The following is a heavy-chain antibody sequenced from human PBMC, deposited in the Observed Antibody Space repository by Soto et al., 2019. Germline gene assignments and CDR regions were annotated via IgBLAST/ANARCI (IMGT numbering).Heavy chain of an antibody. CDR1: GFTFSSYA. J-gene: IGHJ3*02. D-gene: IGHD1-26*01. CDR2: ISGSGGST. CDR3: AKDRRGSYWGDAFDI. Sequence: EVQLLESGGGLVQPGGSLRLSCAASGFTFSSYAMSWVRQAPEKGREWVSAISGSGGSTYYADSVKGRFTISRDNSKNTLYLQMNSLRAEDTAVYYCAKDRRGSYWGDAFDIWGQGTMVTVSS. V-gene: IGHV3-23*01.